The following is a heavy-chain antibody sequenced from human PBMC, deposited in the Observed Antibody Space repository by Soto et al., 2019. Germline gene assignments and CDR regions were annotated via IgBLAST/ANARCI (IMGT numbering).Heavy chain of an antibody. CDR3: ARDLYCSGGSCYALDY. CDR1: GYTFTSYG. D-gene: IGHD2-15*01. Sequence: ASVKVSCKASGYTFTSYGISWVRQAPGQGLEWMGWISAYNGNTNYAQKLQGRVTMTTDTSTSTACMELRSLRSDDTAVYYCARDLYCSGGSCYALDYWGQGTLVTVSS. J-gene: IGHJ4*02. V-gene: IGHV1-18*01. CDR2: ISAYNGNT.